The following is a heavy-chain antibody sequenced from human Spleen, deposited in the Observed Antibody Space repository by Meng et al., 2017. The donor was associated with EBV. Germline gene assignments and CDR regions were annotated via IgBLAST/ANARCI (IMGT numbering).Heavy chain of an antibody. CDR3: ARDISGSHDY. CDR2: IYYSGST. J-gene: IGHJ4*02. V-gene: IGHV4-61*01. CDR1: GGSVSSGSYY. Sequence: QVQLQESGPGLVKPSETLSPTCTVSGGSVSSGSYYWSWIRQPPGKGLEWIGYIYYSGSTNYNPSLKSRVTISVDTSKNQFSLKLSSVTAADTAVYYCARDISGSHDYWGQGTLVTVSS. D-gene: IGHD1-26*01.